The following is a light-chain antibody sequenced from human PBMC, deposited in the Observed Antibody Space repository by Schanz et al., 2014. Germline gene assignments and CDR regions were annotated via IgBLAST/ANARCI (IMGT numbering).Light chain of an antibody. Sequence: EVVMTQSPATLSVSPGERATLSCRASQSVTTNLAWYQQKPGQAPRLLIYGASTRATGVPARFSGSGSATEFTLTISSLQSEDFAVYYCLQYNNWPPWTFGQGTKVEIK. J-gene: IGKJ1*01. CDR1: QSVTTN. CDR3: LQYNNWPPWT. CDR2: GAS. V-gene: IGKV3-15*01.